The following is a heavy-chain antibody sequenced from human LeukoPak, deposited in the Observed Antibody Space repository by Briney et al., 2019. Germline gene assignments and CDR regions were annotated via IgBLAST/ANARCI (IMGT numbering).Heavy chain of an antibody. CDR1: GFTFSSYA. CDR3: AKDRRSIQWLARTFDY. J-gene: IGHJ4*02. Sequence: GGSLRLSCAASGFTFSSYAMSWVRQAPGKGLEWVSAISGSGGSTYYADSVKGRFTISRDNSKNTLYLQMNSLRAEDTAVYYCAKDRRSIQWLARTFDYWGQGTLVTVSS. V-gene: IGHV3-23*01. CDR2: ISGSGGST. D-gene: IGHD6-19*01.